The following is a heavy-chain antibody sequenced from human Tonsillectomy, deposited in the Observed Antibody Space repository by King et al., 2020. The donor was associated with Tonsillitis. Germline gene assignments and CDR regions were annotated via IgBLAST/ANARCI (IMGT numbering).Heavy chain of an antibody. J-gene: IGHJ3*02. Sequence: QLQESGPGLVKPSQTLSLTCTVSGGSISSGSYYWSWIRQPAGKGLEWIGRIYTSGSTNYNPSLKSRVTMSVDTSKNQFSLKLSSVTAADTAVYYWAGQDYDYVWGSYRSGAFDIWGQGTMVTVSS. V-gene: IGHV4-61*02. CDR2: IYTSGST. D-gene: IGHD3-16*02. CDR1: GGSISSGSYY. CDR3: AGQDYDYVWGSYRSGAFDI.